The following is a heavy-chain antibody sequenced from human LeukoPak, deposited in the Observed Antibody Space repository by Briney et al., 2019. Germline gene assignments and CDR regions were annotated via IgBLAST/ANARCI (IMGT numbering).Heavy chain of an antibody. D-gene: IGHD4-23*01. Sequence: SETLSLTCTVSGGSISSYYWSWVRQPPGKGLEWIGYIYDSGDTNYNPSLKSRVTISVDASRNQFSLKLSSVTAADTAGYYCARLSVYGGNSPARPVDYWGQGTLVTVSS. V-gene: IGHV4-59*01. CDR3: ARLSVYGGNSPARPVDY. CDR2: IYDSGDT. CDR1: GGSISSYY. J-gene: IGHJ4*02.